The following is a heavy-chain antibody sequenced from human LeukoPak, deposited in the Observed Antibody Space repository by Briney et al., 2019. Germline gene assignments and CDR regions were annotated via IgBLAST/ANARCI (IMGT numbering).Heavy chain of an antibody. CDR3: ARPRSSWYSDSFDI. J-gene: IGHJ3*02. V-gene: IGHV1-8*01. CDR2: MNPDSGDT. D-gene: IGHD6-13*01. CDR1: GYTFSMYE. Sequence: ASVKVSCKASGYTFSMYEVNCVPQAPGQGLELMGWMNPDSGDTVYTQKFLDRVTMTRNTSTSTAYMELRDLRSEDTAIYYCARPRSSWYSDSFDIWGQGTVVTVSS.